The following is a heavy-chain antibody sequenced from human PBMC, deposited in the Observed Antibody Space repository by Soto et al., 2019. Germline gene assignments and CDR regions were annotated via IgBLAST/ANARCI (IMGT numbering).Heavy chain of an antibody. D-gene: IGHD3-10*01. CDR1: GGSFTGYS. CDR3: ARGLSSGTSYSGGWYFFDY. J-gene: IGHJ4*02. V-gene: IGHV4-34*01. Sequence: QVQLQQWGAGLLKPSETLSLTCAVHGGSFTGYSWTWIRQSPGKGLEWIGQINGGGSANYHPSLKSRVTISVGTSNNEIFLDLTPVTAADTAVYYCARGLSSGTSYSGGWYFFDYWGPGTLVTVSS. CDR2: INGGGSA.